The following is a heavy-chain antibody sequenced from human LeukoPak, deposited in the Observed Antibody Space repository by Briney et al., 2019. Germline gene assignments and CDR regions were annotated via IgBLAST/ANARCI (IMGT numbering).Heavy chain of an antibody. CDR2: ISSSGSTI. CDR1: GFTFSDYY. Sequence: GGSLRLSCAASGFTFSDYYMSWIRQAPGKGLEWVSYISSSGSTIYYADSVKGRFTISRDNAKNSLYLQMNSLRAEDTAVYYCARAEGYCSSTSCYGDPFDYRGQGTLVTVSS. CDR3: ARAEGYCSSTSCYGDPFDY. D-gene: IGHD2-2*01. V-gene: IGHV3-11*04. J-gene: IGHJ4*02.